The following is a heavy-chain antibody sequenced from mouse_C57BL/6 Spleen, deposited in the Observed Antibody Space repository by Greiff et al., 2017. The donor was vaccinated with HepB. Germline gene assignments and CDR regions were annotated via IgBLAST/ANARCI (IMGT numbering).Heavy chain of an antibody. CDR3: ARDTGPDY. D-gene: IGHD4-1*01. Sequence: VQLQQPGAELVKPGASVKLSCKASGYTFTSYWMQWVKQRPGQGLEWIGEIDPSDSYTNYNQKFKGKATLTVDTSSSTAYMQLSSLTSEDSAVYYCARDTGPDYWGQGTSVTVSS. J-gene: IGHJ4*01. CDR2: IDPSDSYT. V-gene: IGHV1-50*01. CDR1: GYTFTSYW.